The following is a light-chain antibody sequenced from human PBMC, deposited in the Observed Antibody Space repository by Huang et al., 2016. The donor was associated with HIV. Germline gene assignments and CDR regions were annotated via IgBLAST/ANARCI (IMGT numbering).Light chain of an antibody. CDR2: EAS. CDR1: QDISTY. Sequence: DIQMTQSPSSLSSSLGDRVTITCQASQDISTYLNWYQQKPGKAPKLLIYEASNLETGVPSRFSGSGSGTDFTFTISSLQPEDIATYYCQQYDNRITFGGGTKVEIK. CDR3: QQYDNRIT. V-gene: IGKV1-33*01. J-gene: IGKJ4*01.